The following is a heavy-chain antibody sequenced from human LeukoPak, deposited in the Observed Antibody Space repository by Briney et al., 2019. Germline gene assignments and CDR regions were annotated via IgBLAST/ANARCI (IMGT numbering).Heavy chain of an antibody. D-gene: IGHD5-18*01. Sequence: GGSLRLSCAASGFTFSSYAMHWVRQAPGKGLEWVAVISYDGSNKYYADSVKGRFTISRDNSKNTLYLQMNSLRVEDTAIYYCATYRQVLLPFESWGQGTLVTVSS. CDR1: GFTFSSYA. V-gene: IGHV3-30*04. J-gene: IGHJ4*02. CDR2: ISYDGSNK. CDR3: ATYRQVLLPFES.